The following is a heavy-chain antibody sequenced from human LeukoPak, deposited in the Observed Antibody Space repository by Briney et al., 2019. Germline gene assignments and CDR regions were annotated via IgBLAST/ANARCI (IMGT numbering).Heavy chain of an antibody. CDR1: GGSINIRNYY. CDR3: ARDRRQRDYFDF. D-gene: IGHD1-1*01. J-gene: IGHJ4*02. Sequence: SETLSLTCTVSGGSINIRNYYWAWIRQPPGRQLVWIGSVYSSGSLYYNPSLKSRVTILVDTSKNQFSLKLNSVTAADTAVYYCARDRRQRDYFDFWGQGARVSVSS. V-gene: IGHV4-39*07. CDR2: VYSSGSL.